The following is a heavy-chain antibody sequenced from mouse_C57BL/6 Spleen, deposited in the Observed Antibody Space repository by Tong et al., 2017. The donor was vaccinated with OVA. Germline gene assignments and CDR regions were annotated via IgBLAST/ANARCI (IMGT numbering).Heavy chain of an antibody. Sequence: VQLKQSGPGLVQPSQSLSITCTVSGFSLTSYGVHWVRQSPGKGLEWLGVIWSGGSTDYNAAFISRLSISKDNSKSKVFLKMNRRQTDDTAMYYCARDRYRSSYYFDYWGQGTTLTVSS. CDR3: ARDRYRSSYYFDY. CDR2: IWSGGST. CDR1: GFSLTSYG. D-gene: IGHD2-14*01. J-gene: IGHJ2*01. V-gene: IGHV2-4-1*01.